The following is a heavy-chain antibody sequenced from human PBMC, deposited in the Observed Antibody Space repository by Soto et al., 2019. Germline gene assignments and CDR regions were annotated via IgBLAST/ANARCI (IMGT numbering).Heavy chain of an antibody. CDR3: ARGRGVVIITPDYFDY. J-gene: IGHJ4*02. V-gene: IGHV1-18*04. CDR2: ISAYNGNT. Sequence: ASVKVSCNASGYTFTSYGISWVRQAPGQGLEWMGWISAYNGNTNYAQKLQGRVTMTTDTSTSTAYVELRSLRSDDTAVYYCARGRGVVIITPDYFDYWGQGTLVTVSS. D-gene: IGHD3-3*01. CDR1: GYTFTSYG.